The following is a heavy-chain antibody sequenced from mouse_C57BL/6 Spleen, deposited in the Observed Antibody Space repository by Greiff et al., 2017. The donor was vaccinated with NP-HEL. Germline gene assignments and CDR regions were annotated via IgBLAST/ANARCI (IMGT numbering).Heavy chain of an antibody. V-gene: IGHV5-17*01. CDR3: ATYDYGSLDY. Sequence: EVMLVESGGGLVKPGGSLKLSCAASGFTFSDYGMHWVRQAPEKGLEWVAYISSGSSTIYYADTVKGRFTISRDNAKNTLFLQMTSLRSEDTAMYYCATYDYGSLDYWGQGTTLTVSS. CDR1: GFTFSDYG. J-gene: IGHJ2*01. CDR2: ISSGSSTI. D-gene: IGHD2-4*01.